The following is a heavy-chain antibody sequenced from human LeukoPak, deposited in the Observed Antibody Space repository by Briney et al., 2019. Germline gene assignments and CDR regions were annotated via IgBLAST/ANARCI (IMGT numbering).Heavy chain of an antibody. CDR2: INHSGST. CDR1: GFTFSSYW. V-gene: IGHV4-34*01. D-gene: IGHD5-18*01. Sequence: GSLRLSCAASGFTFSSYWMSWIRQPPGKGLEWIGEINHSGSTNYNPSLKSRVTISVDTSKNQFSLKLSSVTAADTAVYYCARGIRRGYSYGYRYYFDYWGQGTLVTVSS. CDR3: ARGIRRGYSYGYRYYFDY. J-gene: IGHJ4*02.